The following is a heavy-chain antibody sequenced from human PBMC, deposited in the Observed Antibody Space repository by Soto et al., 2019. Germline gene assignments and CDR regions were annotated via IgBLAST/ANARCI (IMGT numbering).Heavy chain of an antibody. CDR2: IYHSGST. J-gene: IGHJ5*02. D-gene: IGHD2-21*01. CDR1: GDSISRGGYY. Sequence: QVQLQESGPGLVKPSQTLSLTCTVSGDSISRGGYYWNWLRQHPRKGLEWIGYIYHSGSTIYNPSLKSRVTISVDTSKNRLSVELSNVTAADTAVYYCARDGAGAYGLGWFDPWGQGILVTVSS. CDR3: ARDGAGAYGLGWFDP. V-gene: IGHV4-31*03.